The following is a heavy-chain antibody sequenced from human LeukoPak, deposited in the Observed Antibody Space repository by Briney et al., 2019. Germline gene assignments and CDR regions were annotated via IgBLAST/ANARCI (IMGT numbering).Heavy chain of an antibody. CDR1: GFTFDSYA. V-gene: IGHV3-23*01. CDR3: AKDSQVFAY. Sequence: GGSLRLSCAASGFTFDSYAMTWVRQAPGKGLQWVSTITGSGDTTYYADSVRGRATISRDNSKNTLYLEMNSLRAEDTAVYYCAKDSQVFAYWGQGTVVTVSS. D-gene: IGHD3-16*01. J-gene: IGHJ3*01. CDR2: ITGSGDTT.